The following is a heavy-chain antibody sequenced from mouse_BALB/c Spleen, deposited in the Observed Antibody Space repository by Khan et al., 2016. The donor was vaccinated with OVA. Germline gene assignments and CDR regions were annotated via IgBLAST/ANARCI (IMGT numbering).Heavy chain of an antibody. Sequence: QVQLQQSGAELARPGASVKMSCKASGYTFTSYTIHWIKKRPGQGLEWIGYINPSNGYTNYNQQFKDKATLTTAKSSTTAYLQLSSLTSDDSAVYNCVRDGAYHRNDGWFAYWGQGTLVTVSA. V-gene: IGHV1-4*01. CDR3: VRDGAYHRNDGWFAY. CDR1: GYTFTSYT. J-gene: IGHJ3*01. CDR2: INPSNGYT. D-gene: IGHD2-14*01.